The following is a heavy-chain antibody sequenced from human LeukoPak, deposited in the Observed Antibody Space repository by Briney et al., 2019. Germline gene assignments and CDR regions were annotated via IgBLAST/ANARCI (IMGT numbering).Heavy chain of an antibody. Sequence: SETLSLTCTVSGGSISSYYWSWIRQPPGKGLEWIGYIYYSGSTSYNPSLKSRVTISVDTSKNQFSLKLSSVTAADTAVYYCARDSAIVATIDYWGQGTLVTVSS. CDR2: IYYSGST. D-gene: IGHD5-12*01. J-gene: IGHJ4*02. CDR1: GGSISSYY. CDR3: ARDSAIVATIDY. V-gene: IGHV4-59*12.